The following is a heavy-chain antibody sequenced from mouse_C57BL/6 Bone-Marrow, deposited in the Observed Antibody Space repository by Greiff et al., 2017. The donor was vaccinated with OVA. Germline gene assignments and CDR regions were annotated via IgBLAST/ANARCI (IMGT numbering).Heavy chain of an antibody. Sequence: QVQLQQPGAELVRPGSSVKLSCKASGYTFTSYWMHWVKQRPIQGLEWIGNIDPSDSETHYNQKFKDKATLTVDKSSSTAYMQLSSLTSEDSAVYYCARYYGSSGGAMDYWGQRTSVTVSS. D-gene: IGHD1-1*01. CDR3: ARYYGSSGGAMDY. J-gene: IGHJ4*01. CDR1: GYTFTSYW. CDR2: IDPSDSET. V-gene: IGHV1-52*01.